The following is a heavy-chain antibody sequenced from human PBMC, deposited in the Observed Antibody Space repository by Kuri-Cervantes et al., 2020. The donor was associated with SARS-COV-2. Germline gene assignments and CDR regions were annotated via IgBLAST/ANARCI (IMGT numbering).Heavy chain of an antibody. CDR2: INWNGGST. CDR3: ARDKDNGDYVGAFDI. J-gene: IGHJ3*02. D-gene: IGHD4-17*01. Sequence: GGSLRLSCVASGFSFSSHSMNWVRQAPGKGLEWVSGINWNGGSTGYADSVKGRFTISRDNAKNSLYLQMNSLRAEDTAVYYCARDKDNGDYVGAFDIWGQGTMVTVSS. V-gene: IGHV3-20*04. CDR1: GFSFSSHS.